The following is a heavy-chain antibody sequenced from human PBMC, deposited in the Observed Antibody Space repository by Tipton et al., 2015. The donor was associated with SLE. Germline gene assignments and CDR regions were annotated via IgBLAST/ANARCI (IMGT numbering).Heavy chain of an antibody. D-gene: IGHD6-13*01. Sequence: GASLSTAGHYWSWIRQHPEKGLEWIGYIDYSGNTYYIPSLKSRVTISVDRSKNQFSLNLSSVTAADTAVYYCARVAAATGRGNYFYYYMDVWGKGTTVTVSS. CDR3: ARVAAATGRGNYFYYYMDV. CDR2: IDYSGNT. V-gene: IGHV4-30-4*05. CDR1: GASLSTAGHY. J-gene: IGHJ6*03.